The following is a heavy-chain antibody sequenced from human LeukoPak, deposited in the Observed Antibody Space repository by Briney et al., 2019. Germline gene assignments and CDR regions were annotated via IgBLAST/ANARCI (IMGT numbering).Heavy chain of an antibody. Sequence: GGSLRLSCAASGFTVSSNYMSWVRQAPGKGLEWGSVIYSGGNTYYADSVKGRFTISRDNSKNTLYLQMNSLRAEDTAVYYCARGHHAESYKADYWGQGTLVTVSS. CDR3: ARGHHAESYKADY. J-gene: IGHJ4*02. CDR2: IYSGGNT. D-gene: IGHD3-10*01. V-gene: IGHV3-53*01. CDR1: GFTVSSNY.